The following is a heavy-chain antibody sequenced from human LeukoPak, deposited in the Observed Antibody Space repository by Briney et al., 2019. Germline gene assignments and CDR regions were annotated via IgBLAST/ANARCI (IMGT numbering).Heavy chain of an antibody. CDR2: TYYRSKWYD. D-gene: IGHD1-26*01. CDR1: GDSVSSKNGA. V-gene: IGHV6-1*01. J-gene: IGHJ4*02. CDR3: ARASPRRKLEGRETDY. Sequence: SQTLSLTCGISGDSVSSKNGAWNWIRQSPSRGLEWVGRTYYRSKWYDDYATSLQGRISISPDTSKNQFSLHLYSVTPEDTAVYYCARASPRRKLEGRETDYWGQGTLVTVSS.